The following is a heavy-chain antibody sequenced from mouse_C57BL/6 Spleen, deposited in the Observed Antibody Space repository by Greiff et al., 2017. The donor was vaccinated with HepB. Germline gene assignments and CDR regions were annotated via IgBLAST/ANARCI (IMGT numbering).Heavy chain of an antibody. CDR2: ISSGGDYI. Sequence: EVMLVESGAGLVKPGGSLKLSCAASGFTFSSYAMSWVRQTPEKRLEWVAYISSGGDYIYYADTVKGRFTISRDNARNTLYLQMSSLKSEDTAMYYCTRDNSPAWFAYWGQGTLVTVSA. CDR1: GFTFSSYA. CDR3: TRDNSPAWFAY. V-gene: IGHV5-9-1*02. J-gene: IGHJ3*01. D-gene: IGHD2-12*01.